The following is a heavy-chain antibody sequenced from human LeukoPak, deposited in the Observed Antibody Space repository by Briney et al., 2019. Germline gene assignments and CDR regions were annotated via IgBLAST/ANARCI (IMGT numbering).Heavy chain of an antibody. V-gene: IGHV4-59*01. CDR3: ARDRGEGIVGTFDY. J-gene: IGHJ4*02. CDR1: GGSISNYY. D-gene: IGHD1-26*01. Sequence: SETLSLTCTVSGGSISNYYWSWIRQPPGKGLEWIGYVYYSGTTNYNSSLRGRVTMSVDTSKNQFSLRLSSVTPADTAVYYCARDRGEGIVGTFDYWGQGTLVTVSS. CDR2: VYYSGTT.